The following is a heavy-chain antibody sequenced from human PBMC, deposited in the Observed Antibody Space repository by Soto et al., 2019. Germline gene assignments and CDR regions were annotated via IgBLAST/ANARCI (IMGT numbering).Heavy chain of an antibody. Sequence: SETLSLTCTVSGGSINSGDYYWSWIRQPPGKGLEWIGYIYYSGSTYYNPSLKSRVTISIDTSKDQFSLRLTSVTAAGTAVYYCARDLTDYVGESRLGFDPWCHGALVTVSS. CDR1: GGSINSGDYY. CDR3: ARDLTDYVGESRLGFDP. D-gene: IGHD4-17*01. CDR2: IYYSGST. J-gene: IGHJ5*02. V-gene: IGHV4-30-4*01.